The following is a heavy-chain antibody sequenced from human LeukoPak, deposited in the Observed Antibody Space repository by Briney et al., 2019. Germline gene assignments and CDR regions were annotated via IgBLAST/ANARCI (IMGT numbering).Heavy chain of an antibody. Sequence: SETLSLTCTIWGDSIHGHYWSWIRQPPAKRLEWIGDIHYKGSTNYNLSLKSRVTISVDTSKNHLSLNLTSVLAADTAIYYCARRDTGWNYCDYWGQGILVTVSS. CDR3: ARRDTGWNYCDY. V-gene: IGHV4-59*08. J-gene: IGHJ4*02. D-gene: IGHD6-19*01. CDR2: IHYKGST. CDR1: GDSIHGHY.